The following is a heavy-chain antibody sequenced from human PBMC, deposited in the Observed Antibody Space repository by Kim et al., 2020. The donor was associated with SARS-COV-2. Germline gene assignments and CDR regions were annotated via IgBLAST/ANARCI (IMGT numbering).Heavy chain of an antibody. J-gene: IGHJ4*02. CDR2: ISGDSSYT. Sequence: GGSLRLSCAASGFKFSDYSMSWIRQAPGKGLEWISCISGDSSYTKYADSVKGRFSISRDNAKNSLYLQMNSLRGEDSAVYYCARDYYGGGTYYTFEYWGQGNLVPVSS. CDR3: ARDYYGGGTYYTFEY. CDR1: GFKFSDYS. D-gene: IGHD3-10*01. V-gene: IGHV3-11*06.